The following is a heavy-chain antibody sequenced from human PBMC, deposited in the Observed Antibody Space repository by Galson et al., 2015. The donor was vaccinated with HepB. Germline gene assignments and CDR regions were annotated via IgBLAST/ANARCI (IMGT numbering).Heavy chain of an antibody. Sequence: SLRLSCAASGFTFSSYAMSWVRQAPGKGLEWVSAISGSGGSTYYADSVKGRFTISRDNSKNTLYLQMNSLRAEDTAVYYCAKVSGVYSSSSYFDYWGQGTLATVSS. CDR2: ISGSGGST. D-gene: IGHD6-6*01. J-gene: IGHJ4*02. CDR3: AKVSGVYSSSSYFDY. CDR1: GFTFSSYA. V-gene: IGHV3-23*01.